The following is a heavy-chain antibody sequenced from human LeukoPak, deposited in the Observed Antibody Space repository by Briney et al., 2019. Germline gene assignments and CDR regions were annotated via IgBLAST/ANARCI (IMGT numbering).Heavy chain of an antibody. Sequence: PGGSLRLSCAASGFTFSSYWMHWVRQAPGKGLVWVSRINSDGSSTSYADSVKGRFTISRDNAKNTLYLQMNSLRAEDTAVYYCAREGDGDYGYFDLWGRGTLVTVSS. V-gene: IGHV3-74*01. CDR2: INSDGSST. CDR3: AREGDGDYGYFDL. D-gene: IGHD4-17*01. CDR1: GFTFSSYW. J-gene: IGHJ2*01.